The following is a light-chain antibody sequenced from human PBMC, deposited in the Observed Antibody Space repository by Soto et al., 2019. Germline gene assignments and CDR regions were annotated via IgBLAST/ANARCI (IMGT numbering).Light chain of an antibody. Sequence: EIVFTQSPGTLSLSPGERATLSCRASQSVSSSYLAWYQQKPGQAPRLLIYGASSRATGIPDRFSGSGSGTDFTLTISRLEPEDFAVYYCQQYAPRTFGQGTRLEIK. J-gene: IGKJ5*01. CDR1: QSVSSSY. CDR3: QQYAPRT. CDR2: GAS. V-gene: IGKV3-20*01.